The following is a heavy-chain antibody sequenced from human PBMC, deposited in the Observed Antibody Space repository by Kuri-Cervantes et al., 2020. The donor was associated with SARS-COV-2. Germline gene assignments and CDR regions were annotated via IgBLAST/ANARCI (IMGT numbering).Heavy chain of an antibody. V-gene: IGHV3-7*03. J-gene: IGHJ6*03. CDR2: IKQDGSEK. CDR3: SLSSSSVYYYYMDV. D-gene: IGHD6-13*01. Sequence: LSLTCAASGFTFSSYWMSWVRQAPGKGLEWVANIKQDGSEKYYVDSVKGRFTISRDNSKNTLYLQMNSLRAEDTAVYYCSLSSSSVYYYYMDVWGKGTTVTVSS. CDR1: GFTFSSYW.